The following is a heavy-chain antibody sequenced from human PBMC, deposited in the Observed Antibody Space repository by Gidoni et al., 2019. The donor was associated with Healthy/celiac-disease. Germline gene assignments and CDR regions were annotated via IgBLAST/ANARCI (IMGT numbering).Heavy chain of an antibody. J-gene: IGHJ6*02. V-gene: IGHV4-31*03. Sequence: QVQLQESGPGLVKPSQTLSLTCTVSSGSISSGDYYWSWIRQHPGKGLEWIGYIYYSGSTYYNPSLKSRVTISVDTSKNQFSLKLSSVTAADTAVYYCARDLRVGATSGYYYYGLDVWGQGTTVTVSS. CDR3: ARDLRVGATSGYYYYGLDV. D-gene: IGHD1-26*01. CDR2: IYYSGST. CDR1: SGSISSGDYY.